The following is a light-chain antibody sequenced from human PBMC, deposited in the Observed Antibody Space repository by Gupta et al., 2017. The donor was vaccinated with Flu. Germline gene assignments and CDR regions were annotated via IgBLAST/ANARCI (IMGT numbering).Light chain of an antibody. Sequence: DIQMTQSPSSLSAVVGDRVTITCRASQTISTHLNWYQQKPGKAPKLLLYIVFNLQSGVPSRFSGAGSGTDFTLSITSLQPEDFATYICQQSYRTPLTFGVGTKVDIK. J-gene: IGKJ4*01. CDR2: IVF. CDR1: QTISTH. CDR3: QQSYRTPLT. V-gene: IGKV1-39*01.